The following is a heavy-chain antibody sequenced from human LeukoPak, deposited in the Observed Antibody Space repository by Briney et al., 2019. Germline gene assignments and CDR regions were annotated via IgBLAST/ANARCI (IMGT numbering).Heavy chain of an antibody. J-gene: IGHJ4*02. Sequence: GRSLRLSCAASGFTFSGSTMHWVRQASGKGLEWIGLIRSKANSYATAYAASVRGRFTISRDDSKNTAYLQMKSLKTEDTAVYYCSSYYYGSGSHNDYWGQGTLVTVSS. CDR2: IRSKANSYAT. CDR1: GFTFSGST. CDR3: SSYYYGSGSHNDY. V-gene: IGHV3-73*01. D-gene: IGHD3-10*01.